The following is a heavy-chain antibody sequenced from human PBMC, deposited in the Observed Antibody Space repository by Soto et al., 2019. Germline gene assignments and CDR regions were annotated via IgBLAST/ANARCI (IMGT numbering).Heavy chain of an antibody. CDR2: MNPNSGNT. V-gene: IGHV1-8*01. Sequence: ASVKVSGKASGYTFTSYDINWVRQATGQGLEWMGWMNPNSGNTGYAQKFQGRVTMTRNTSISTAYMELSSLRSEDTAVYYCARGPRTIFGVVTINYYGMDVWGQGTTVTVSS. CDR1: GYTFTSYD. J-gene: IGHJ6*02. D-gene: IGHD3-3*01. CDR3: ARGPRTIFGVVTINYYGMDV.